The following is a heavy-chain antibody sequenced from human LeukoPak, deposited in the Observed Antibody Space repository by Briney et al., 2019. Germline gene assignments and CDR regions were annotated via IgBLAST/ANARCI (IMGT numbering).Heavy chain of an antibody. CDR2: VKSKTDGGTT. CDR1: GFTFSHAW. J-gene: IGHJ4*02. D-gene: IGHD3-10*01. CDR3: TVVNYGSGSYPLGY. Sequence: GGSLRLSCAASGFTFSHAWMSWVRQAPGKGLEWVGRVKSKTDGGTTDYAAPVKGRFTTARDDSKNTLYLEMNSLKTEDTAVYYCTVVNYGSGSYPLGYWGQGTLVTVSS. V-gene: IGHV3-15*01.